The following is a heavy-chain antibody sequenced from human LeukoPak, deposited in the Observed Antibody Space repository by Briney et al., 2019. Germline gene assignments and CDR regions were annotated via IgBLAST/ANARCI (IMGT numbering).Heavy chain of an antibody. CDR1: GGSVTSVSNY. CDR2: IYYSGST. J-gene: IGHJ5*02. V-gene: IGHV4-61*01. D-gene: IGHD2-15*01. CDR3: TREALGFCSGGSCVHWFDP. Sequence: SETLSLTCTVSGGSVTSVSNYWSWIRQPPGKGLEWIGYIYYSGSTNYNPSLESRVTISVDTSKNQFSLKMRSVTAADTAVYYCTREALGFCSGGSCVHWFDPWGQGALVTVSS.